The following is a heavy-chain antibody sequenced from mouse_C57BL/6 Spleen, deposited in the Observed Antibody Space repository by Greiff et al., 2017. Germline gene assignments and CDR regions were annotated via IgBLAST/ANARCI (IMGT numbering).Heavy chain of an antibody. Sequence: EVKLMESGGGLVKPGGSLKLSCAASGFTFSSYAMSWVRQTPEKRLEWVATISDGGSYTYYPDNVKGRFTISRDNAKNNLYLQMSHLKSEDTAMYYCARGPDLPYAMDYWGQGTSVTVSS. CDR3: ARGPDLPYAMDY. V-gene: IGHV5-4*03. J-gene: IGHJ4*01. CDR1: GFTFSSYA. CDR2: ISDGGSYT. D-gene: IGHD2-1*01.